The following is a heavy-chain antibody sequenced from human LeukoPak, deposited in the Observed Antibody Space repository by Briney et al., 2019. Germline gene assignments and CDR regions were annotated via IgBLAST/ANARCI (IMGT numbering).Heavy chain of an antibody. Sequence: PSETLSLTCTVSGYSLSSGFFCGWIRQSPGKGLEWIGSFSHRGGSYHNPSLKSRVTISVDTSENQFSLKLLSVTAADTAVYYCARAQDFSDSSGPNYLDFWGQGILVTVSS. D-gene: IGHD3-22*01. CDR2: FSHRGGS. CDR1: GYSLSSGFF. CDR3: ARAQDFSDSSGPNYLDF. J-gene: IGHJ4*02. V-gene: IGHV4-38-2*02.